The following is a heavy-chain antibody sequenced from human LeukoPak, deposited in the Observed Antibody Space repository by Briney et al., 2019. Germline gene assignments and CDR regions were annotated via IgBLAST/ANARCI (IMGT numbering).Heavy chain of an antibody. J-gene: IGHJ4*02. D-gene: IGHD1-26*01. CDR2: IKQDGSTK. CDR3: ARVQWELRGVGSYFDY. V-gene: IGHV3-7*01. Sequence: PGGSRSLSWPASGFTFISYWMGWVRQAPGRGRGWVANIKQDGSTKYYVDSVKGRFTISRDNAKNSLYLQMNSLRAEDTAVYYCARVQWELRGVGSYFDYWGQGTLVTVSS. CDR1: GFTFISYW.